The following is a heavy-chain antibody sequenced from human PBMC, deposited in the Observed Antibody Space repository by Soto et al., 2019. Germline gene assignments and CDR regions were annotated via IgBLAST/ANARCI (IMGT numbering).Heavy chain of an antibody. Sequence: QVQLVESGGGVVQPGRSLRLSCAASGFTFSSYGMHWVRQAPGKGLEWVAVISYDGSNKYYADSVKGRFTISRDNSKNTLYLQMTSLRAEDTAVYYCAKDGAGGDYVGPLDGYWGQGTLVTVSS. V-gene: IGHV3-30*18. D-gene: IGHD4-17*01. CDR1: GFTFSSYG. J-gene: IGHJ4*02. CDR2: ISYDGSNK. CDR3: AKDGAGGDYVGPLDGY.